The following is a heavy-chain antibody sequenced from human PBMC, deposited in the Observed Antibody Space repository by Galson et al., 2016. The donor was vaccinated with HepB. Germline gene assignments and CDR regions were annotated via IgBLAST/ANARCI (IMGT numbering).Heavy chain of an antibody. J-gene: IGHJ4*02. CDR3: ARQLSFAAAGPGVEY. D-gene: IGHD6-13*01. CDR1: GYTFSNHW. V-gene: IGHV5-51*01. CDR2: IYPGDSDT. Sequence: QSGAEVKKPGESLKISCKGSGYTFSNHWIGWVRQMPGKGLEWMGIIYPGDSDTRISPSFQGQVTISVHKSISTAYLQWSSLKASGTAMYFCARQLSFAAAGPGVEYWGRGTLVTGFS.